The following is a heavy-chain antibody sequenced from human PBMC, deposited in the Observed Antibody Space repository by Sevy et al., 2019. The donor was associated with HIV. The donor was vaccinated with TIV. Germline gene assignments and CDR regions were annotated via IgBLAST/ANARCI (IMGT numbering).Heavy chain of an antibody. CDR3: ARLPRGFRENWFDP. J-gene: IGHJ5*02. CDR1: GYTFTSYG. CDR2: ISAYNGNT. D-gene: IGHD3-10*01. V-gene: IGHV1-18*01. Sequence: ASVKVSCKASGYTFTSYGISWVRQAPGQGLEWMGWISAYNGNTNYAQKLQGRVTMTTDTSTNTAYMELRSLRSDDTAVYYCARLPRGFRENWFDPWGQGTLVTVSS.